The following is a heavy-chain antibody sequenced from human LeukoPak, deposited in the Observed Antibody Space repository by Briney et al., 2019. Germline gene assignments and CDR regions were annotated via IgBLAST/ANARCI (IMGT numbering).Heavy chain of an antibody. J-gene: IGHJ4*02. Sequence: GGSLRLSCAASGFTFSTYRMSWVRQAPGKGLEWVANIKQDGSEKHYVDSVKGRFTISRDNAKNSLYLQMNSLRAEDTALYYCARASTTNYDSSGYPPPCDYWGQGTLVTVSS. D-gene: IGHD3-22*01. CDR3: ARASTTNYDSSGYPPPCDY. V-gene: IGHV3-7*03. CDR2: IKQDGSEK. CDR1: GFTFSTYR.